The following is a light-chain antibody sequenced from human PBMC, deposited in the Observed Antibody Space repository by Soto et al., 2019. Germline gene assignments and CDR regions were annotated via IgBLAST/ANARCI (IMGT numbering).Light chain of an antibody. J-gene: IGKJ1*01. CDR2: KAS. Sequence: DIQMTQSPSTLSASVGDRVTITCRARQSISSWLAWYQQKPGKAPKLLIYKASSLESRVASRFSGRGSGTEFTLTISSLQDDDFATSYCQQYNSYLTFGQGTKEEIK. CDR3: QQYNSYLT. CDR1: QSISSW. V-gene: IGKV1-5*03.